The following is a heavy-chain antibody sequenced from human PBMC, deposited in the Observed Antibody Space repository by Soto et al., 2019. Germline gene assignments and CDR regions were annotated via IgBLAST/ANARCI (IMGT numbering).Heavy chain of an antibody. V-gene: IGHV1-3*01. CDR2: INAGKGNT. D-gene: IGHD1-7*01. J-gene: IGHJ6*02. Sequence: ASVKVSCKASGYTFTTYAIHWVRQAPGQRLEWMGWINAGKGNTKYSQKFQGRVTITRDTSASTAYMELSSLRSDDTAVYYCARGSGTRGDYYYYGMDVWGQGTTVTVSS. CDR1: GYTFTTYA. CDR3: ARGSGTRGDYYYYGMDV.